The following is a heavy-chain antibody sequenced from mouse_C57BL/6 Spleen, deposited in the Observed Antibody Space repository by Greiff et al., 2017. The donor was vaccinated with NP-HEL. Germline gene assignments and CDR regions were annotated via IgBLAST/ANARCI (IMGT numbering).Heavy chain of an antibody. V-gene: IGHV7-3*01. CDR2: IRNKANGYTT. J-gene: IGHJ4*01. CDR1: GFTFTDYY. CDR3: ARDYGIYYAMDY. D-gene: IGHD2-1*01. Sequence: EVKLVESGGGLVQPGGSLSLSCAASGFTFTDYYMSWVRQPPGKALEWLGFIRNKANGYTTEYSASVKGRFTISRDNSQSILYLQMYALRAEDSATYYCARDYGIYYAMDYWGQGTSVTVSS.